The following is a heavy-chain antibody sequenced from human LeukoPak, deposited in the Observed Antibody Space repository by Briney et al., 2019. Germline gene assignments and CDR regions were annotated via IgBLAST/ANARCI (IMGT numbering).Heavy chain of an antibody. D-gene: IGHD3-3*01. J-gene: IGHJ3*01. CDR3: AQGDSYYDFLLSV. V-gene: IGHV3-23*01. CDR1: GFTFRSYA. Sequence: GGSPRLSCEASGFTFRSYAMTWVRQAPGKGLEWVSAISGSGAKTYYADSVKGRFTISRDNSRNTLYLQMKSLRVEDTAVYYCAQGDSYYDFLLSVWGQGTMVTVSS. CDR2: ISGSGAKT.